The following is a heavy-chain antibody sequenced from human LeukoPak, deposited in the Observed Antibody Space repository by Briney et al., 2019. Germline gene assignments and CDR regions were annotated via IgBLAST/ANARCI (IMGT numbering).Heavy chain of an antibody. V-gene: IGHV3-21*01. CDR1: GFTFSSYS. J-gene: IGHJ4*02. CDR3: ARDRVSGYDSFDY. D-gene: IGHD5-12*01. CDR2: ISSSSSYI. Sequence: GGSLRLSCAASGFTFSSYSMDWVRQAPGKGLEWVSSISSSSSYIYYADSVKGRFTISRDNAKNSLYLQMNSLRAEDTAVYYCARDRVSGYDSFDYWGQGTLVTVSS.